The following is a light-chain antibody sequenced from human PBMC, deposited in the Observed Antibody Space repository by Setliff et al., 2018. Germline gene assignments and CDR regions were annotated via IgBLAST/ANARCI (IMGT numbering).Light chain of an antibody. CDR3: ATWDFSLRGVV. CDR2: DNN. Sequence: QSVLTQPPSVSAAPRQKVTISCSGIGSNIGSSYVSWYQQVPGTAPKLLIYDNNKRPSGIPDRFSGSKSGASGTLGITGLQTGDEAEYYCATWDFSLRGVVFGGGTKVTVL. V-gene: IGLV1-51*01. J-gene: IGLJ2*01. CDR1: GSNIGSSY.